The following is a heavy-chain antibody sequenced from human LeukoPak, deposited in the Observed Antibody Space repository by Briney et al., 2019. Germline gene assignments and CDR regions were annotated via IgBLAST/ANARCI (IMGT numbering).Heavy chain of an antibody. CDR3: ARGAYYYDSSGYYAYYFDY. CDR2: MNPNSGNT. Sequence: GASVKVSCKASGYTFTSYDINWVRQATGQGLEWMGWMNPNSGNTGYAQKFQGRVTMTRNTSISTAYMELSSLRSEDTAVYYCARGAYYYDSSGYYAYYFDYWGQGTLVTVSS. J-gene: IGHJ4*02. V-gene: IGHV1-8*01. D-gene: IGHD3-22*01. CDR1: GYTFTSYD.